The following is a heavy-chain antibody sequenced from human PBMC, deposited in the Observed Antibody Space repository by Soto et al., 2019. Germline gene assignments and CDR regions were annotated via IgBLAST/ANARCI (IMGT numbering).Heavy chain of an antibody. D-gene: IGHD6-6*01. J-gene: IGHJ6*02. CDR1: GYSFASYW. Sequence: GGSLKSSGRGSGYSFASYWIGWVRQMPWKDLEWMGIIYPGDSDTRYSPSFQGQVTISADKSLRTAYLQWTSLKASDTALYYCARTRSFTLGFYYDGMDVWGQGTTVTVSS. V-gene: IGHV5-51*01. CDR2: IYPGDSDT. CDR3: ARTRSFTLGFYYDGMDV.